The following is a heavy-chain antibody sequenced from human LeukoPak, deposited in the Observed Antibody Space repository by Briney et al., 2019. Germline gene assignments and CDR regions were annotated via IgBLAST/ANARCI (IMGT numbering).Heavy chain of an antibody. D-gene: IGHD2-2*01. V-gene: IGHV3-7*03. J-gene: IGHJ4*02. Sequence: GGSLRLSCAASGLTFSSYWMSWVRQAPGKGLEWVAKIKQDGSEKYYVDSVKGRFTISRDNAKNSLYLQMNSLRAEDTAVYYCARYYCTSTTCYLFDYWGQGTLVTVSS. CDR3: ARYYCTSTTCYLFDY. CDR2: IKQDGSEK. CDR1: GLTFSSYW.